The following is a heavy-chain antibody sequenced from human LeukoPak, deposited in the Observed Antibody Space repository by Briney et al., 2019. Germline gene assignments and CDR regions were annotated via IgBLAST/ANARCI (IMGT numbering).Heavy chain of an antibody. D-gene: IGHD3-22*01. Sequence: SETLSLTCTVSGGSISSYHWSWIRQPPGKGLEWIGYIYYSGSTNYNPSLKSRVTISVDTSKNQFSLKLSSVTAADTAVYYCARVYDSSGYIGYYFDYWGQGTLVTVSS. J-gene: IGHJ4*02. V-gene: IGHV4-59*08. CDR2: IYYSGST. CDR1: GGSISSYH. CDR3: ARVYDSSGYIGYYFDY.